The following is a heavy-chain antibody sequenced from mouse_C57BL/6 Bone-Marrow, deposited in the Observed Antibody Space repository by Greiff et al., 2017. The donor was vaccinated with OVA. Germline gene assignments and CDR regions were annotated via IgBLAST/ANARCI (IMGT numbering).Heavy chain of an antibody. V-gene: IGHV14-4*01. Sequence: VQLQQSGAELVRPGASVKLSCTASGFNITDDYMHWVKQRPEQGLEWIGWIDPENGDTEYDSKFPGKTTITADTSSNTAYLQLSSLTSEDTAVYYCTSYGNFDYWGQGTTLTVSS. D-gene: IGHD2-1*01. J-gene: IGHJ2*01. CDR2: IDPENGDT. CDR1: GFNITDDY. CDR3: TSYGNFDY.